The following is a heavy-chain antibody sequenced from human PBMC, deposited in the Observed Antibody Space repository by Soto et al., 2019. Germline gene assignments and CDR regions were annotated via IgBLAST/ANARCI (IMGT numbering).Heavy chain of an antibody. J-gene: IGHJ6*03. V-gene: IGHV3-33*01. Sequence: QVQLVESGGGVVQPGRSLRLSCAASGFTFSSYGMHWVRQAPGKGLEWVAVXXXXGSNKYYADSVKGRFTISRDNSKXXXXXXXXXXXXXXXXXXXXXXXXXXXXXXXXXXXXXXYMDVWGKGTTVTVSS. CDR1: GFTFSSYG. CDR2: XXXXGSNK. CDR3: XXXXXXXXXXXXXXXXXXYMDV.